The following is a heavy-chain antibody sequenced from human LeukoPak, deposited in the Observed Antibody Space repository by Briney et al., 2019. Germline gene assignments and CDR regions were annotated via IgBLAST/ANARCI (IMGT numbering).Heavy chain of an antibody. CDR3: ARGPALIISYGVFVY. CDR2: ISAYNGNT. J-gene: IGHJ4*02. CDR1: GCTFTSYG. Sequence: ASVKVSCKVSGCTFTSYGISWVRQAPGQELEWMVWISAYNGNTNYAQKFQGRVTITTDESTSTAYMELSSLRSEDTAVYYCARGPALIISYGVFVYWGQRTLVTVSS. D-gene: IGHD5-18*01. V-gene: IGHV1-18*01.